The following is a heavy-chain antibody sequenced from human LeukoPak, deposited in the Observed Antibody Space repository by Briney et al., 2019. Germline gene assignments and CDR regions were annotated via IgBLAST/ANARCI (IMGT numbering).Heavy chain of an antibody. V-gene: IGHV4-30-4*08. CDR2: IYYSGST. CDR3: ARASRDGYNRDWFDP. Sequence: PSETLSLTCTVSGGSINSYYWSWIRQPPGKGLEWIGYIYYSGSTYYNPSLKSRVTISVDTSKNQFSLKLSSVTAADTAVYYCARASRDGYNRDWFDPWGQGTLVTVSS. J-gene: IGHJ5*02. D-gene: IGHD5-24*01. CDR1: GGSINSYY.